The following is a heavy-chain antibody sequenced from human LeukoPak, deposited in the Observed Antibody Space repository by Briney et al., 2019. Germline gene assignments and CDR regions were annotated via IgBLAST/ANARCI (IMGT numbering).Heavy chain of an antibody. CDR1: GGSISSYY. J-gene: IGHJ4*02. V-gene: IGHV4-59*01. Sequence: SETLSLTCTVSGGSISSYYWSWIRQPPGKGLEWIGYIYYSGSTNYNPSLKSRVTISVDTSKNQFSLKLSSVTAADTAVYYCVRHSGWYFGYWGQGTLVTVSS. CDR3: VRHSGWYFGY. CDR2: IYYSGST. D-gene: IGHD6-19*01.